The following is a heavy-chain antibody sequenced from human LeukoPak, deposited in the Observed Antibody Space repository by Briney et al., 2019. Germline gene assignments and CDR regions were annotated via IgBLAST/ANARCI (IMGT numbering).Heavy chain of an antibody. CDR2: ISAYNGNT. CDR1: GYTFTSYG. CDR3: ARDSPYYYDSSGPPPYGMDV. Sequence: GASVKVFCKASGYTFTSYGISWVRQAPGQGLEWMGWISAYNGNTNYAQKLQGRVTMTTDTSTSTAYMELRSLRSDDTAVYYCARDSPYYYDSSGPPPYGMDVWGQGTTVTVSS. J-gene: IGHJ6*02. V-gene: IGHV1-18*01. D-gene: IGHD3-22*01.